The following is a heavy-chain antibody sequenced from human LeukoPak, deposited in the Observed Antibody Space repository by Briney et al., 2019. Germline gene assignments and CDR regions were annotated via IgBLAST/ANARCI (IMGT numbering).Heavy chain of an antibody. V-gene: IGHV4-4*07. CDR1: GGSISSYY. D-gene: IGHD3-10*01. J-gene: IGHJ5*02. CDR2: IYTSGST. CDR3: ARAPRSGSYYWFDP. Sequence: SETLSLTCAVSGGSISSYYWSWIRQPAGKGLEWIGRIYTSGSTNYNPSLKSRVTMSVDTSKNQFSLKLSSVTAADTAVYYCARAPRSGSYYWFDPWGQGTLVTVSS.